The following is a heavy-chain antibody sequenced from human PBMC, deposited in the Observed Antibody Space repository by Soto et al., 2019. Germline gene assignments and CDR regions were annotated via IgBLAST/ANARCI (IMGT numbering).Heavy chain of an antibody. CDR2: IWYDGSNK. J-gene: IGHJ4*02. V-gene: IGHV3-33*01. Sequence: PGGSLRLSCAASGFTFSSYGMHWVRQAPGKGLEWVAVIWYDGSNKYYADSVKGRFTISRDNSKNTLYLQMNSLRAEDTAVYYCARDYYDSSGYYFTGLYFDYWGQGTLVTVSS. CDR1: GFTFSSYG. CDR3: ARDYYDSSGYYFTGLYFDY. D-gene: IGHD3-22*01.